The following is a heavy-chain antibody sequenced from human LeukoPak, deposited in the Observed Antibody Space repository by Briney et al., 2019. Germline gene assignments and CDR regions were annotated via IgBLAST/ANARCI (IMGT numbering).Heavy chain of an antibody. CDR2: IYASGST. D-gene: IGHD3-10*01. J-gene: IGHJ5*02. Sequence: SETLSLTCTVSGGSTSSGSYYWSWIRQPAGKGLEWIGRIYASGSTNYKPSLKSRVTISVDTSKNQFSLKLSSVTAADTAVYYCARGGYYGSGNDFRFDPWGQGTLVTVSS. V-gene: IGHV4-61*02. CDR1: GGSTSSGSYY. CDR3: ARGGYYGSGNDFRFDP.